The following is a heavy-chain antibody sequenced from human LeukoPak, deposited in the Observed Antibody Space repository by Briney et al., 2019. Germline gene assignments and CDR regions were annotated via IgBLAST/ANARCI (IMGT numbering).Heavy chain of an antibody. D-gene: IGHD2/OR15-2a*01. CDR2: INPNSGGT. CDR3: ARDPLSRHPL. CDR1: GYTFIRYY. J-gene: IGHJ4*02. V-gene: IGHV1-2*06. Sequence: ASVKVSCKASGYTFIRYYMHWVRQAPGQGREWMGRINPNSGGTNYAQKLQTRVTMTRDTYISTAYMELSRLRSDDTAVYYCARDPLSRHPLWGQGTPVTVSS.